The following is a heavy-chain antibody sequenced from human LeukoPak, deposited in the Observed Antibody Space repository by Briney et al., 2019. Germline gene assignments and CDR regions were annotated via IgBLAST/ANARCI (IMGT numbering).Heavy chain of an antibody. CDR3: ARTARAVGLRYFDWLANFVY. J-gene: IGHJ4*02. V-gene: IGHV4-39*07. Sequence: PSETLSLTCTVSGGSISSSSYYWGWIRQPPGKGLEWIGSIYYSGSTYYNPSLKSRVTISVDTSKNQFSLKLSSVTAADTAVYYCARTARAVGLRYFDWLANFVYWGQGALVTVSS. D-gene: IGHD3-9*01. CDR2: IYYSGST. CDR1: GGSISSSSYY.